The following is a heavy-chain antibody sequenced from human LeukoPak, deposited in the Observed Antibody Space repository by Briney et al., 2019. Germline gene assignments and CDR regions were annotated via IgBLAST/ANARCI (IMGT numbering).Heavy chain of an antibody. D-gene: IGHD1-26*01. V-gene: IGHV5-51*01. CDR1: GYSFTSYW. CDR3: AGQGKVGGIYYYYMDV. Sequence: PGKSLKISCKGSGYSFTSYWIGWVRQMPGKGLEWMGIIYPGDSDTRYSPSFQGQVTISADKSISTAYLQWSSLKASDTAMYYCAGQGKVGGIYYYYMDVWGKGTTVTVSS. CDR2: IYPGDSDT. J-gene: IGHJ6*03.